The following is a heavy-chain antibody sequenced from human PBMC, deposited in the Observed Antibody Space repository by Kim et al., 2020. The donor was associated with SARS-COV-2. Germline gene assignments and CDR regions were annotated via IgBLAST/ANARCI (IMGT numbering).Heavy chain of an antibody. CDR3: ARGLYCGGDCYNLILPFDY. CDR2: ISAYNGNT. J-gene: IGHJ4*02. Sequence: ASVKVSCKSSGYTFTSYGISWVRQAPGQGLEWMGWISAYNGNTNYAQKLQGRVTMTTDTSTSTAYMELRSLRSDDTAVYYCARGLYCGGDCYNLILPFDYWGQGTLVTVSS. D-gene: IGHD2-21*02. V-gene: IGHV1-18*01. CDR1: GYTFTSYG.